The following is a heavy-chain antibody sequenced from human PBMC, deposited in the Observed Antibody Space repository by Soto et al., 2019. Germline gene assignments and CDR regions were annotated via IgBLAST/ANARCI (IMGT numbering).Heavy chain of an antibody. J-gene: IGHJ4*02. Sequence: GGALRLSCAASGFTFSSYAMSCVRQAPGKGLEWGSAISGSGGSTYYAESVKGRFTISRKNSMNTLYLQLNSLRAEDTAVSNYAKPPFPGGGATNCPLFDYWGQGTLVTVSS. V-gene: IGHV3-23*01. CDR2: ISGSGGST. CDR1: GFTFSSYA. CDR3: AKPPFPGGGATNCPLFDY. D-gene: IGHD1-26*01.